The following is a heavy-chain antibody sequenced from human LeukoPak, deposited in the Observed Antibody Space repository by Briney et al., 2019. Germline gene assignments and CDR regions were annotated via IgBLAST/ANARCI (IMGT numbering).Heavy chain of an antibody. CDR2: ISGSGGST. V-gene: IGHV3-23*01. CDR1: GFTFSSYA. CDR3: ASPFNFWSGSLKDY. J-gene: IGHJ4*02. Sequence: PGGSLRLSCAASGFTFSSYAMSWVCQAPGKGLEWVSAISGSGGSTYYADSVKGRFTISRDNSKNTLYLQMNSLRAEDTAVYYCASPFNFWSGSLKDYWGQGTLVTVSS. D-gene: IGHD3-3*01.